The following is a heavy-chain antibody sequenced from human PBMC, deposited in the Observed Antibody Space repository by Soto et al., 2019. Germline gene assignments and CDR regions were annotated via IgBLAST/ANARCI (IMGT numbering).Heavy chain of an antibody. Sequence: QVQLVESGGVLVKPVGSLRLSCAGSGFSLSDYYMSWMRQAPGKGLEWVSYISSSGSSIYYADSVKGRFTIARDNAKNSMYLQMNGLRAEDTVMYYCATDRVTLPGTFGYWGQGTLVTVSS. V-gene: IGHV3-11*01. CDR2: ISSSGSSI. D-gene: IGHD6-13*01. J-gene: IGHJ4*02. CDR1: GFSLSDYY. CDR3: ATDRVTLPGTFGY.